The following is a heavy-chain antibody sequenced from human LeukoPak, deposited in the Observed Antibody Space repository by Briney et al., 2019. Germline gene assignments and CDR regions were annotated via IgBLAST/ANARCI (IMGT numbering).Heavy chain of an antibody. V-gene: IGHV1-2*02. Sequence: ASVKVSCRASGYTFTVYYMHWVRQAPGQGLEWMGWINPNSGGTNYAQKFQGRVTMTRDTSISTAYMELSRLRSDDTAVYYCARAGNDYGDRCFQHWGQGTLVTVSS. CDR2: INPNSGGT. CDR1: GYTFTVYY. J-gene: IGHJ1*01. D-gene: IGHD4-17*01. CDR3: ARAGNDYGDRCFQH.